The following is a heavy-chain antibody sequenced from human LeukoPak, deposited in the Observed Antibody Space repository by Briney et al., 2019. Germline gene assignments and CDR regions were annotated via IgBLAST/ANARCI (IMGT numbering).Heavy chain of an antibody. CDR3: ARDLGARDRFDAFDI. CDR2: ISGNGANT. V-gene: IGHV3-23*01. Sequence: QSGGSLRLSCAAFGFTSSGYAMSWVRQAPGKGLEWVSTISGNGANTYYVDSVKGRFTISRDNSKNTLYLQMNSLRAEDTAVYYCARDLGARDRFDAFDIWGQGTMVTVSS. CDR1: GFTSSGYA. J-gene: IGHJ3*02. D-gene: IGHD1-26*01.